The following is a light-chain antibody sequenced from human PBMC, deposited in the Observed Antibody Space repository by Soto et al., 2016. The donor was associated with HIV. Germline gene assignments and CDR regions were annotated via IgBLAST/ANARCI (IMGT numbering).Light chain of an antibody. CDR2: DDD. CDR1: DIGSKS. V-gene: IGLV3-21*03. Sequence: SYELPQPPSVSVAPGKTARITCGGNDIGSKSVHWYQQKPGQAPVLVVYDDDDRPSGIPERFSGSSSGNTATLTISRVEVGDEADFYCQVWDGESNSWVFGGGTKLTVL. J-gene: IGLJ3*02. CDR3: QVWDGESNSWV.